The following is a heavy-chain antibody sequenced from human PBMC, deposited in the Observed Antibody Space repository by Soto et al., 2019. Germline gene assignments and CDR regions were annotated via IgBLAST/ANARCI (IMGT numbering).Heavy chain of an antibody. CDR3: TTARGYYGLDV. J-gene: IGHJ6*02. Sequence: EVQLVESGGGLVKPGGSLRLSCAASGFSFSNAWMNWVRQAPGKGLEWVGRIKSKTNGGTRDYAAPVKGRFTISRDDSKTTLYLKMSSLKTEGTAVYYCTTARGYYGLDVWGQGTTVPVSS. CDR1: GFSFSNAW. CDR2: IKSKTNGGTR. V-gene: IGHV3-15*07.